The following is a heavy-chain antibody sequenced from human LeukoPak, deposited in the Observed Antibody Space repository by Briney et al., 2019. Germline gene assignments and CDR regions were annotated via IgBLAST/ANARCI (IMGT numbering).Heavy chain of an antibody. CDR1: GGSFSGYY. J-gene: IGHJ4*02. Sequence: PSETLSLTCAVYGGSFSGYYWSWIRQPPGKGLEWIGEINHSGSTNYNPSLKSRVTISVDTSKNQFSLKLSSVTAADTAVYYCARVFHNTIDYWGQGTLVTVSS. D-gene: IGHD1-20*01. CDR3: ARVFHNTIDY. CDR2: INHSGST. V-gene: IGHV4-34*01.